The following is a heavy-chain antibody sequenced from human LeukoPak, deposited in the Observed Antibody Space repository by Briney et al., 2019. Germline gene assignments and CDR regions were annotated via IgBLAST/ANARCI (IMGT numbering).Heavy chain of an antibody. CDR1: GDSFSSNSAA. Sequence: SQTLSLTCAISGDSFSSNSAAWNWIRQSPSRGLEWLGRTYYRSTWYNDYAVSVRGRITVNPDTSKNQFSLHLNSVTPEDTAVYYCARRLTQYDCFDPWGQGILVTVSS. D-gene: IGHD2-2*01. CDR3: ARRLTQYDCFDP. V-gene: IGHV6-1*01. J-gene: IGHJ5*02. CDR2: TYYRSTWYN.